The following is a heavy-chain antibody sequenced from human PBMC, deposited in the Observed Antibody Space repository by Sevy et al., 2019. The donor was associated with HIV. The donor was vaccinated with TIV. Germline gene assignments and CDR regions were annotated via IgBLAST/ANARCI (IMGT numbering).Heavy chain of an antibody. Sequence: GGSLRLSCAASAFNISSNYLSWVRQAPGKGLEWVSVIYGNNSTYYADFVKGRFTISRDNSKNTLYLQMNSLRVEDTAIYYCARGEQWLSFNYWGQGTLVTVSS. V-gene: IGHV3-53*01. CDR2: IYGNNST. D-gene: IGHD6-19*01. CDR1: AFNISSNY. CDR3: ARGEQWLSFNY. J-gene: IGHJ4*02.